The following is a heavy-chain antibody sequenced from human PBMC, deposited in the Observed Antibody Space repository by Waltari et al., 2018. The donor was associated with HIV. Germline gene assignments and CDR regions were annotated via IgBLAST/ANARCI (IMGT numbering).Heavy chain of an antibody. D-gene: IGHD3-10*01. Sequence: QVHLAQAGGEVKKPGSSVRLTCKSSGGSFNIYTFNWVRQAPGQGLAWMGGGITVFNRPNYAQKFQGRLTITADESTKTVFMELNSLRSEDTAVYYCATEGAMVRGVAAFNGMDVWGQGTTVIVSS. CDR2: GITVFNRP. V-gene: IGHV1-69*12. CDR3: ATEGAMVRGVAAFNGMDV. J-gene: IGHJ6*02. CDR1: GGSFNIYT.